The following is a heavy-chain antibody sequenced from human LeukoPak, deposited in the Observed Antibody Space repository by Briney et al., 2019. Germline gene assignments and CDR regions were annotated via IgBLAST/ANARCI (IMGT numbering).Heavy chain of an antibody. J-gene: IGHJ6*03. D-gene: IGHD3-3*01. CDR1: GGSISSSSYY. V-gene: IGHV4-39*01. CDR3: AKSYYDFWSGYYTGMGYYYYMDV. Sequence: SETLSLTCTVSGGSISSSSYYWGWIRQPPGKGLEWIGSIYYSGSTYYNPSLKSRVTMSVDTSKNQFSLKLSSVTAADTAVYYCAKSYYDFWSGYYTGMGYYYYMDVWGKGTTVTVSS. CDR2: IYYSGST.